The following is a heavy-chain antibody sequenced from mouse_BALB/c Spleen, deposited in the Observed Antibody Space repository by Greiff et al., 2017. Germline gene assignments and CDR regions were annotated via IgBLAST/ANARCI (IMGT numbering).Heavy chain of an antibody. CDR3: ARGRGYDVAMDY. Sequence: VQLQQSGPGLVKPSQSLSLTCTVTGYSITSDYAWNWIRQFPGNKLEWMGYISYSGSTSYNPSLKSRISITRDTSKNQFFLQLNSVTTEDTATYYCARGRGYDVAMDYWGQGTSVTVSS. CDR2: ISYSGST. V-gene: IGHV3-2*02. J-gene: IGHJ4*01. CDR1: GYSITSDYA. D-gene: IGHD2-2*01.